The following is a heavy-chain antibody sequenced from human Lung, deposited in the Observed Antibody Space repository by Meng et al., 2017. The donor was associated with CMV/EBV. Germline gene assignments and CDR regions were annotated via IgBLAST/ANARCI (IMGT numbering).Heavy chain of an antibody. D-gene: IGHD6-19*01. J-gene: IGHJ4*02. CDR3: ARDAGTIAVSGIGDY. V-gene: IGHV1-18*01. CDR2: ISAYNGDT. Sequence: ASXXVSXKASGYIFTEYCVNWMRPAPGQGPEWRGWISAYNGDTMYAPKVQGRVTMTTEAPTSTAYMKLRGLRSDDTAVYYCARDAGTIAVSGIGDYWGQGTXVTVYS. CDR1: GYIFTEYC.